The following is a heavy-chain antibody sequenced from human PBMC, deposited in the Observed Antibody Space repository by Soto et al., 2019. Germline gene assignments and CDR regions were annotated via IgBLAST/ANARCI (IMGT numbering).Heavy chain of an antibody. CDR2: IYHSGST. Sequence: PSETLSLTCTVSGGSISSGDYYWSWIRHPPGKGLEWIGYIYHSGSTYYNPSLKSRVTISVDRSKNQFSLKLSSVTAADTAVYYCARVVPAAIDYGMDVWGQGTTVTVSS. CDR1: GGSISSGDYY. V-gene: IGHV4-30-2*01. D-gene: IGHD2-2*02. CDR3: ARVVPAAIDYGMDV. J-gene: IGHJ6*02.